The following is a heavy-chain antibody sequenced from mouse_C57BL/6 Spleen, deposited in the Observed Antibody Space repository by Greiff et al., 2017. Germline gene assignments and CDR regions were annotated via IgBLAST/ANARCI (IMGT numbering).Heavy chain of an antibody. D-gene: IGHD1-1*01. J-gene: IGHJ2*01. CDR3: ARGATVVATGYFDY. Sequence: QVQLKQSGAELVRPGSSVKLSCKASGYTFTSYWMHWVKQRPIQGLEWIGNIDPSDSATHYNQKFKDKATLTVDKASSTAYMQLSSLSSEDYAVYYCARGATVVATGYFDYWGQGTTLTVSS. CDR2: IDPSDSAT. CDR1: GYTFTSYW. V-gene: IGHV1-52*01.